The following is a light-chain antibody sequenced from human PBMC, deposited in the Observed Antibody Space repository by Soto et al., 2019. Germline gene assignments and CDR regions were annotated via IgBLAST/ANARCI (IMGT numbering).Light chain of an antibody. J-gene: IGLJ7*01. Sequence: QSVLTQSPSASASLGASVKLTCTLSSGYSSYAIAWHQQQPEKGPRYLMKLNSDGSHSKGDGIPDRFSGSSSGAERYLTITSLQSEDEADYYCQTWGTGIAVFGGGTQPTVL. CDR2: LNSDGSH. CDR1: SGYSSYA. V-gene: IGLV4-69*01. CDR3: QTWGTGIAV.